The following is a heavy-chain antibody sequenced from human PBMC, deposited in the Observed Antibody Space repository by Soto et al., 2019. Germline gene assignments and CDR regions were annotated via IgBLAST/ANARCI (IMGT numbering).Heavy chain of an antibody. CDR1: GFSFSTST. D-gene: IGHD6-19*01. V-gene: IGHV3-30-3*01. CDR2: VSDYGSNA. CDR3: AKVCRRYSSGWYDY. J-gene: IGHJ4*02. Sequence: PGGSLRLSCAASGFSFSTSTMHWVRLTAGKGLEWVALVSDYGSNADYADSVKGRFTISRDNSKNTLYLQMNSLRAEDTAVYYCAKVCRRYSSGWYDYWGQGTLVTVSS.